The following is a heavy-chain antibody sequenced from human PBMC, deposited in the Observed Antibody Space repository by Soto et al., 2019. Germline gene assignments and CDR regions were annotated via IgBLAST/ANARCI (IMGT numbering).Heavy chain of an antibody. CDR2: VWYDDSHR. CDR3: ARFRRFGGTGYSDL. Sequence: MQLVESGGGVVQPGRSLRLSCAASGFTFASYGMHWVRQAPGKGLEWVALVWYDDSHRYYADSVKGRFTISRDNSNNTLYLQMNSLRAEDTAVYLCARFRRFGGTGYSDLWGQGTLVTVSS. D-gene: IGHD3-9*01. J-gene: IGHJ5*02. V-gene: IGHV3-33*01. CDR1: GFTFASYG.